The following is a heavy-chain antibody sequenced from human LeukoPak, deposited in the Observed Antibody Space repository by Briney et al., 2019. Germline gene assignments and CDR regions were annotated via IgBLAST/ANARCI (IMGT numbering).Heavy chain of an antibody. CDR2: INPANGYT. CDR1: GYTLTSYA. J-gene: IGHJ4*02. D-gene: IGHD5-18*01. CDR3: ARHLSGITGYTYGRGIDY. V-gene: IGHV1-3*03. Sequence: ASVKVSCKASGYTLTSYAMHWVRQAPGQTLQWLGWINPANGYTKYSQDFQGRVSITRDSSASTVFMEVNGLRSEDMAVYYCARHLSGITGYTYGRGIDYWGQGTLVTVSS.